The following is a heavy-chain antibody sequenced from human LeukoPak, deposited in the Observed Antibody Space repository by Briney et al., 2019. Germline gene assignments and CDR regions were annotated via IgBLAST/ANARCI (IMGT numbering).Heavy chain of an antibody. CDR2: IKQDGSDK. CDR1: GFTFSTSW. CDR3: AKDSGWFRFDY. J-gene: IGHJ4*02. Sequence: GGSLRLSCAASGFTFSTSWMTWVRQAPGKGLEWVANIKQDGSDKYYMDSVKGRFTISRDNAKNSLYLQMNSLRAEDTAVYYCAKDSGWFRFDYWGQRTLVTVSS. V-gene: IGHV3-7*03. D-gene: IGHD6-13*01.